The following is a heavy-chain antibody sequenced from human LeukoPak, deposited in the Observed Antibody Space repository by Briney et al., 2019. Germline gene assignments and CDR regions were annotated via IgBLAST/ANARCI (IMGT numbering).Heavy chain of an antibody. Sequence: GGSLRLSCAASGFTFSSYWMSWVRQAPGKGLEWVANIKRDGSEKYYVDSVKGRFTISRDNAKNSLYLQMNSLRAEDTAVYYCARDHHGDYYYYGMDVWGQGTTVTVSS. CDR2: IKRDGSEK. V-gene: IGHV3-7*03. D-gene: IGHD4-17*01. J-gene: IGHJ6*02. CDR1: GFTFSSYW. CDR3: ARDHHGDYYYYGMDV.